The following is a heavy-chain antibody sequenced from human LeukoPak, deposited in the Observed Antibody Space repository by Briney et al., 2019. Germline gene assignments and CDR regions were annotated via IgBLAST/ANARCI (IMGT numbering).Heavy chain of an antibody. CDR2: ITWNGGYT. D-gene: IGHD5-24*01. CDR3: ARDLPGRWLQSGVDY. CDR1: GFIFDDYG. J-gene: IGHJ4*02. V-gene: IGHV3-20*04. Sequence: GGSLRLSCAASGFIFDDYGMTWVRQAPGKGLEWVSGITWNGGYTGYADSVKGRFTISRDNAKNSLYLQMNSLRAEDTALYYCARDLPGRWLQSGVDYWGQGTLVTVSS.